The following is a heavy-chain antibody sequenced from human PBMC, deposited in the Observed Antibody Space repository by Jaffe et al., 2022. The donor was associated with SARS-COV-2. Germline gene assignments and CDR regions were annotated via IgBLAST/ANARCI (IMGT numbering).Heavy chain of an antibody. V-gene: IGHV3-11*01. CDR1: GFTFSDYY. CDR3: ARHPHPMVVPAAGPDGAFDI. J-gene: IGHJ3*02. Sequence: QVQLVESGGGLVKPGGSLRLSCAASGFTFSDYYMSWIRQAPGKGLEWVSYISSSGSTIYYADSVKGRFTISRDNAKNSLYLQMNSLRAEDTAVYYCARHPHPMVVPAAGPDGAFDIWGQGTMVTVSS. D-gene: IGHD2-2*01. CDR2: ISSSGSTI.